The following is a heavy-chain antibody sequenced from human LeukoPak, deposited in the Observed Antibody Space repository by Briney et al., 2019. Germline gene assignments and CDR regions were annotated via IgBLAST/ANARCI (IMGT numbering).Heavy chain of an antibody. V-gene: IGHV5-51*01. CDR1: GYSFTSYW. CDR2: IYPGDSDT. D-gene: IGHD3-10*01. J-gene: IGHJ4*02. CDR3: GRTPKGSGSYYEDHYYFDY. Sequence: GESLKISCKGSGYSFTSYWIGWVRQMPGKGLEWMGIIYPGDSDTRYSPSFQGQVTISADKSISTAYLQWSSLKASDTAMYYCGRTPKGSGSYYEDHYYFDYWGQGTLVTVSS.